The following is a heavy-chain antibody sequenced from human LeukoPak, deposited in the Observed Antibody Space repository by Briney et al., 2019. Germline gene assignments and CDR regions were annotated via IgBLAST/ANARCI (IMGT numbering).Heavy chain of an antibody. CDR1: GFTFSNAW. Sequence: PGGSLRLSCAASGFTFSNAWMSWLRQPPGKGLEWIGSIYHSGDTSYNPSLKSRVTISVDTYKNQFSLKVSSVTAAETAIYYCARRAPAYDYFDYWGQGALVTVSS. D-gene: IGHD2-2*01. CDR3: ARRAPAYDYFDY. J-gene: IGHJ4*02. CDR2: IYHSGDT. V-gene: IGHV4-38-2*01.